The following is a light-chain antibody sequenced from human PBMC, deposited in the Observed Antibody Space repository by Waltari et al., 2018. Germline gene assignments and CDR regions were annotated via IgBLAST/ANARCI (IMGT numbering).Light chain of an antibody. CDR1: QSVLHSFNNNNY. CDR2: WAS. Sequence: DIVMTQSPDSLAGPLGERATIHCKSSQSVLHSFNNNNYLAWYQQKPGQPPKLLIYWASTRESGVPDRFSGSGSGTDFTLTISSLQAEDVAVYYCQQYYSSPPTFGGGTKVEIK. CDR3: QQYYSSPPT. J-gene: IGKJ4*01. V-gene: IGKV4-1*01.